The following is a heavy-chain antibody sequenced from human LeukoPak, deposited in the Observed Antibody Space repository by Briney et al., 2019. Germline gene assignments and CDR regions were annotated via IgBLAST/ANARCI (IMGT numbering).Heavy chain of an antibody. CDR1: GFTFSSYA. V-gene: IGHV3-30-3*01. Sequence: PGGSLRLSCAASGFTFSSYAMPWVRQAPGKGLEWVAVISYDGSNKYYADSVKGRFTISRDNSKNTLYLQMNSLRAEDTAVYYCAKDHYSNYLFDYWGQGTLVTVSS. J-gene: IGHJ4*02. D-gene: IGHD4-11*01. CDR3: AKDHYSNYLFDY. CDR2: ISYDGSNK.